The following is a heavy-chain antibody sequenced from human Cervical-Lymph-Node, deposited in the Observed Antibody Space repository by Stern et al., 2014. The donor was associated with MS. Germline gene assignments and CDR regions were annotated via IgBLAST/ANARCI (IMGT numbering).Heavy chain of an antibody. D-gene: IGHD6-13*01. Sequence: QLQLQESGPGLVKPSETLSLTCTVSGGSISSSSYYWGWIRQPPGKGLEWIGSIYYSGSTSYNPSLKSRVTISVDTSKNQFSLKLTSVTAADTAVYYCARRRAAAGAVLFDYWGQGTLVTVSS. V-gene: IGHV4-39*01. CDR2: IYYSGST. J-gene: IGHJ4*02. CDR3: ARRRAAAGAVLFDY. CDR1: GGSISSSSYY.